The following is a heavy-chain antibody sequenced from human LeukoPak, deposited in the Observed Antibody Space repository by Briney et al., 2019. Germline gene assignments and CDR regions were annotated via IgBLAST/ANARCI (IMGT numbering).Heavy chain of an antibody. J-gene: IGHJ6*04. Sequence: PGGSLRLSCTASGFTFKNYWMTWVRQAPGKGLEWVADIKEDGSNKYYVDSVKGRFTISRDNSKKTLHLQMNSLTAEDTALYYWAREYDFLSGHVNYYFGMDVWGRGTTVTVFS. CDR1: GFTFKNYW. V-gene: IGHV3-7*01. D-gene: IGHD3/OR15-3a*01. CDR3: AREYDFLSGHVNYYFGMDV. CDR2: IKEDGSNK.